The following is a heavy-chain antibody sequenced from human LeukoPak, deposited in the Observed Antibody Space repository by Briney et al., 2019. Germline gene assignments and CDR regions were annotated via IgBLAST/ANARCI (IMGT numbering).Heavy chain of an antibody. CDR1: GQALSELS. CDR2: FDPEHQEI. Sequence: ASVKVSCKVSGQALSELSVHWVRQTPEKGFLWLGGFDPEHQEILYAQSFQGRFTMSEDTSTDTAYLHLSSLTSEDAALYYCALLVLPPDRTSYAFDIWGQGTVVTVSA. J-gene: IGHJ3*02. CDR3: ALLVLPPDRTSYAFDI. D-gene: IGHD1-14*01. V-gene: IGHV1-24*01.